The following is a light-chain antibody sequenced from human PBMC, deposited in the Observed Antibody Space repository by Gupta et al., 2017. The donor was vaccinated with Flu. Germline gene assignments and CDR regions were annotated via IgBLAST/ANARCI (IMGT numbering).Light chain of an antibody. J-gene: IGKJ4*01. CDR3: QLSSA. CDR2: DTS. V-gene: IGKV3-11*01. CDR1: QTIRNF. Sequence: VLTQSPATLSLSPGERATLSCRTSQTIRNFLAWYQQKPGQDPRLLIYDTSNRATGIPARFSGSGSGTDFIPTISSLEPEDFAVYYCQLSSAFGGGTKVEIK.